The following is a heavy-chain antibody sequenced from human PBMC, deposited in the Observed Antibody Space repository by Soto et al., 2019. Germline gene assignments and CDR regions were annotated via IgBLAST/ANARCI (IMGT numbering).Heavy chain of an antibody. CDR1: GFTFSSYA. CDR3: AKDLSYGGYGSGSAIDY. J-gene: IGHJ4*02. CDR2: ISGSGGST. Sequence: ESGGGLVQPGGSLRLSCAASGFTFSSYAMSWVRQAPGKGLEWVSAISGSGGSTYYADSVKGRFTISRDNSKNTLYLQMNSLRAEDTAVYYCAKDLSYGGYGSGSAIDYWGQGTLVTVSS. D-gene: IGHD3-10*01. V-gene: IGHV3-23*01.